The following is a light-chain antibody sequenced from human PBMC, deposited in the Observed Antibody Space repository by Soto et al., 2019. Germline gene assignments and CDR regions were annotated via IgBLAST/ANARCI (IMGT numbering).Light chain of an antibody. J-gene: IGKJ1*01. CDR3: QQYAASPKWT. CDR2: GAS. CDR1: QSVSSSY. V-gene: IGKV3-20*01. Sequence: EIVLTQSPGTLSLSPGERATLSCRASQSVSSSYLAWYQQKPGQAPRLLIYGASNRDTGIPDRFSGSGSGTDFTLTISGRGPEDFALYYCQQYAASPKWTFGQGTKLEIK.